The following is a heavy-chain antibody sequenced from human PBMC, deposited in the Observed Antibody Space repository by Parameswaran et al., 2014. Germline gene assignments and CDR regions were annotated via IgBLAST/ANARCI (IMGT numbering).Heavy chain of an antibody. CDR2: IFYSGST. J-gene: IGHJ5*02. CDR3: ARGKDYDFWSGTRYNWFDP. V-gene: IGHV4-31*02. Sequence: RWIRQPPGKGLEWVGNIFYSGSTDYNPSLKSRVTISVDTSKNQFSLKLSSVTAADTALYYCARGKDYDFWSGTRYNWFDPWGQGTLVTVSS. D-gene: IGHD3-3*01.